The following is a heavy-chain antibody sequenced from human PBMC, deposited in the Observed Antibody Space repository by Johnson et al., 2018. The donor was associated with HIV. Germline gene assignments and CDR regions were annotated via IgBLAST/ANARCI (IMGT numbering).Heavy chain of an antibody. Sequence: VQLVESGGGLVQPGGSLRLSCAASGLTISDNYMSWVRQAPGKGLEWVAVLYSGGDIYYADSVKGRFTISRDNSKNTLYLQMNSLRAEDTAVYYCARDRVWFGELYAFDIWGQGTMVTVSS. D-gene: IGHD3-10*01. CDR1: GLTISDNY. CDR3: ARDRVWFGELYAFDI. CDR2: LYSGGDI. V-gene: IGHV3-66*02. J-gene: IGHJ3*02.